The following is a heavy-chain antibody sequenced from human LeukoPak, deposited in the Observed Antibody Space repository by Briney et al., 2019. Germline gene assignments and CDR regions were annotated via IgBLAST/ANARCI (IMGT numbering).Heavy chain of an antibody. Sequence: GGSLRLSCAASGFTFSDYYMNWIRQAPGKGLEWISYISPNSTYTDSADSVKGRFTISRDNAKNSLFLQIDSLRVEDTAVYYCAAGTAADYWGQGTLVAVSS. J-gene: IGHJ4*02. CDR2: ISPNSTYT. CDR1: GFTFSDYY. D-gene: IGHD6-13*01. CDR3: AAGTAADY. V-gene: IGHV3-11*03.